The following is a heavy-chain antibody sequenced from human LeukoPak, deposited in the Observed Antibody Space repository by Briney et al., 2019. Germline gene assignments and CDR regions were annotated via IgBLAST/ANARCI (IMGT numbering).Heavy chain of an antibody. CDR2: ISAYNGNT. Sequence: ASVKVSCKASGYTFTSYGISWVRQAPGQGLEWMGWISAYNGNTNYAQKLQGRVTMTTDTSTNTAYMELRSLRFDDTAVYYCARADSGGYYCPYWGQGTLVTVSS. CDR3: ARADSGGYYCPY. D-gene: IGHD3-22*01. CDR1: GYTFTSYG. V-gene: IGHV1-18*01. J-gene: IGHJ4*02.